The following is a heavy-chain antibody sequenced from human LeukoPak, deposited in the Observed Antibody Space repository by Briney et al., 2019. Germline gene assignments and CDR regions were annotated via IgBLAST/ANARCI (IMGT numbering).Heavy chain of an antibody. CDR1: GFTFNYYA. J-gene: IGHJ4*02. CDR3: ASSSLYGSGSYSLDY. D-gene: IGHD3-10*01. Sequence: GGSLRLSCAASGFTFNYYAMNWVRQAPGKGLEWVSAILGGGDTTSYADSVKGRFTISRDNSKNTLYLQMNSLRAEDMAVYYCASSSLYGSGSYSLDYWGQGTLVTVSS. V-gene: IGHV3-23*01. CDR2: ILGGGDTT.